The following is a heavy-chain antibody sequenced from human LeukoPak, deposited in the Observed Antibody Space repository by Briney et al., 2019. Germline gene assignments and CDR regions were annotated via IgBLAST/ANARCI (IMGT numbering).Heavy chain of an antibody. CDR2: IYPDDSDT. Sequence: GESLKISCKGSGYIFTSYWIAWVRQMPGKGLEWMGLIYPDDSDTRYSPSFEGQVTISVDKSISTAYLQWSSLRASDTAKYYCANGLIEGAFDYRGQGTLVTVSS. D-gene: IGHD1-26*01. CDR3: ANGLIEGAFDY. CDR1: GYIFTSYW. V-gene: IGHV5-51*01. J-gene: IGHJ4*02.